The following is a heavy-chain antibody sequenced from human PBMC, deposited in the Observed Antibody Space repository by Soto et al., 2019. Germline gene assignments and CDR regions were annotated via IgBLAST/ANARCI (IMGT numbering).Heavy chain of an antibody. Sequence: ASVKVSCKASGYTFTSYYMHWVRQAPGQGLEWMGIINPSGGSTSYAQKFQGRVTMTRDTSTSTVYMELSSLRSEDTAVYYCARDRSWMATTPRYFDYWGQGTLVTVSS. CDR3: ARDRSWMATTPRYFDY. CDR1: GYTFTSYY. J-gene: IGHJ4*02. CDR2: INPSGGST. D-gene: IGHD5-12*01. V-gene: IGHV1-46*01.